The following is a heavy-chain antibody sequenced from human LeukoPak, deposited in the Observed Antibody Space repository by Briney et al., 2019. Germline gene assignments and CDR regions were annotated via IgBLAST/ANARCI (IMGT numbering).Heavy chain of an antibody. CDR3: AKRGIVIRGILVIGYHQEAYHYDY. CDR1: GISLTNYA. Sequence: PGGSLRLSCVVSGISLTNYAMTWVRQAPGKGLEWVSYISERGGSTSYADSVKGRFTISRDTSLNTLYLQMTSLRAEDTAVHFCAKRGIVIRGILVIGYHQEAYHYDYWGQGVLVTVSS. CDR2: ISERGGST. V-gene: IGHV3-23*01. D-gene: IGHD2/OR15-2a*01. J-gene: IGHJ4*02.